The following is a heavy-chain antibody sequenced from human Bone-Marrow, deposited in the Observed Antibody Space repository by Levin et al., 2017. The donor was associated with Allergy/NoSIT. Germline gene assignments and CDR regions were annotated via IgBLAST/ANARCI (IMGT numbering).Heavy chain of an antibody. Sequence: GESLKISCAASGFTFSDYYMDWVRRAPGKGLEWVGRTRNKLNSYTTEYAAAVKGRFTISRDDSKNSLYLQVNSVKTEDTAVYYCARIVTSGSSDALDIWGQGTMVTVSS. V-gene: IGHV3-72*01. D-gene: IGHD5-12*01. CDR2: TRNKLNSYTT. CDR3: ARIVTSGSSDALDI. J-gene: IGHJ3*02. CDR1: GFTFSDYY.